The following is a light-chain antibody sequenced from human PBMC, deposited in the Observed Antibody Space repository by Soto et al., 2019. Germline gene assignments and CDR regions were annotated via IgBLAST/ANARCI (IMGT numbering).Light chain of an antibody. CDR1: QSGGSN. CDR2: AAS. CDR3: QQYNNWS. J-gene: IGKJ5*01. Sequence: EMVMTQSPATLSVSPGERATLSCRASQSGGSNVAWYQQKPGQAPRLLIYAASTRATGIPARFSGSGSGTEFTLTISSLQSEDFAVYYCQQYNNWSFGQGTRLEI. V-gene: IGKV3-15*01.